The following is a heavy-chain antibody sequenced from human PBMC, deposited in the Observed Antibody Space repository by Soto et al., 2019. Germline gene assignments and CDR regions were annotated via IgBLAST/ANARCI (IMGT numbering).Heavy chain of an antibody. CDR2: MNPNSGNT. D-gene: IGHD3-22*01. J-gene: IGHJ3*02. V-gene: IGHV1-8*01. CDR3: SRATWYYDSSGYYEDAFDI. Sequence: GASVKVSCKASGYTFTSYDINWVRQATGQGLEWMGWMNPNSGNTGYAQKFQGRVTMTRNTSISTAYMELSSLRSEDTAVYYCSRATWYYDSSGYYEDAFDIWGQGTMVTGSS. CDR1: GYTFTSYD.